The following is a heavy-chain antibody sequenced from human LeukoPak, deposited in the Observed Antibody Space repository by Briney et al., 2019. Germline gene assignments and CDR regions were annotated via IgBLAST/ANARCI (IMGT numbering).Heavy chain of an antibody. V-gene: IGHV4-39*07. D-gene: IGHD7-27*01. CDR1: GGSISSSSYY. CDR3: AREPNPPYFDY. J-gene: IGHJ4*02. CDR2: IYYSGST. Sequence: SETLSLTCTVSGGSISSSSYYWGWIRQPPGKGLEWIGSIYYSGSTYYNPSLKSRVTMSVDTSKNQFSLKLSSVTAADTAVYYCAREPNPPYFDYWGQGTLVTVSS.